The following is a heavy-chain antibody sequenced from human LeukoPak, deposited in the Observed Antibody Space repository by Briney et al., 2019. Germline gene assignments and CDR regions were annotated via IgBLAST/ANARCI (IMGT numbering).Heavy chain of an antibody. V-gene: IGHV4-39*01. CDR1: GGSISSSSYY. D-gene: IGHD6-19*01. CDR2: IYYSGST. J-gene: IGHJ4*02. Sequence: SETLSLTCTVSGGSISSSSYYWGWIRQPPGKGLEWIGSIYYSGSTYYNPSLKSRVTISVDTSKNQFSLKLSSVTAADTAVYYCARQGAVAGSAFDYWGQGTLVTVSS. CDR3: ARQGAVAGSAFDY.